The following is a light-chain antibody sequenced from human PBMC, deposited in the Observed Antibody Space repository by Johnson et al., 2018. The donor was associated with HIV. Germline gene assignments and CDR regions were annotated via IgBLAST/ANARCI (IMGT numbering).Light chain of an antibody. V-gene: IGLV1-51*02. J-gene: IGLJ1*01. CDR1: SSNIGNNY. CDR3: GTWDSSLSAYV. CDR2: ENN. Sequence: QAVLTQPPSVSAAPGQKVTISCSGSSSNIGNNYVSWYQQLPGTAPKLLIYENNKRPSGIPDRFSGSKSGTSATLGITGLLTGDEADYYCGTWDSSLSAYVLGTGTKVTVL.